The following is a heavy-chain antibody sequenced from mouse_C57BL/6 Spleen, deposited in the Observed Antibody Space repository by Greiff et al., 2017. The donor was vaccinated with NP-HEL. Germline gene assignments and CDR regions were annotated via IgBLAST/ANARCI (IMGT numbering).Heavy chain of an antibody. D-gene: IGHD2-1*01. CDR1: GYAFSSYW. CDR2: IYPGDGYT. J-gene: IGHJ1*03. CDR3: ARWGGNQDFDV. V-gene: IGHV1-80*01. Sequence: VQLQQSGAELVKPGASVKISCKASGYAFSSYWMHWVKQRPGQGLEWIGQIYPGDGYTNYNGKFKGKATLTADKSSSTAYMQLSSLTSEDSAVYFGARWGGNQDFDVWGTGTTVTVSS.